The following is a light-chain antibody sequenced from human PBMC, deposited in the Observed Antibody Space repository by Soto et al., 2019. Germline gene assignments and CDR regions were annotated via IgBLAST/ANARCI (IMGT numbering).Light chain of an antibody. CDR2: GTS. CDR3: QQYGSSYT. V-gene: IGKV3-20*01. J-gene: IGKJ3*01. Sequence: EIVLTQSPGNLSLSPGERATLSCRASQSVRNNYLAWYQQHPGQAPRLLIYGTSTRDTGIPDRFSGSGSGTDFTLTISRLEPEDFAVYYCQQYGSSYTFGPGTKVEIK. CDR1: QSVRNNY.